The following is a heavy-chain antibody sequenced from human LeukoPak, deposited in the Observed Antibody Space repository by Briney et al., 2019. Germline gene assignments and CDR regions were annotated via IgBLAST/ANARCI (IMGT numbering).Heavy chain of an antibody. Sequence: GGSLRLSCAASGFTVSSNYMSWVRQAPGKGLEWVSVIYSCGSTYYADSVKGRFTISRDNSKNTLYLQMNSLRAEDTAVYYCARGPPGSDHFDYWGQGTLVTVSS. CDR3: ARGPPGSDHFDY. J-gene: IGHJ4*02. V-gene: IGHV3-53*01. CDR2: IYSCGST. CDR1: GFTVSSNY.